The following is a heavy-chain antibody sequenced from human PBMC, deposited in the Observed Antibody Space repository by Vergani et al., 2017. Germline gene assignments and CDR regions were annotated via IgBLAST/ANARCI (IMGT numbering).Heavy chain of an antibody. CDR1: GGSFNTYY. D-gene: IGHD3-9*01. CDR3: ARVKYRDEASTGYRLEGMDI. V-gene: IGHV4-59*13. CDR2: IYSTGST. Sequence: QVQLEESGPGLVKPSETLSLTCTVSGGSFNTYYWSWIRQSPGKGLECIGYIYSTGSTNYNPSLNSRVTMSVDTSKNQFSLKLRSVTAADTAVYFCARVKYRDEASTGYRLEGMDIWGQGTTVTISS. J-gene: IGHJ6*02.